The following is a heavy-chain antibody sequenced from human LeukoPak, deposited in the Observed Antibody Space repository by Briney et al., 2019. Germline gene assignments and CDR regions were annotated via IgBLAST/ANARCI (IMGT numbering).Heavy chain of an antibody. CDR2: ISWNSGSI. Sequence: GGSLRLSCAASGFTFDDYAMHWVWQAPGKGLEWVSGISWNSGSIGYADSVKGRFTISRDNAKNSLYLQMNSLRAEDMALYYCAKDTGGFDPWGQGTLVTVSS. V-gene: IGHV3-9*03. CDR3: AKDTGGFDP. J-gene: IGHJ5*02. CDR1: GFTFDDYA.